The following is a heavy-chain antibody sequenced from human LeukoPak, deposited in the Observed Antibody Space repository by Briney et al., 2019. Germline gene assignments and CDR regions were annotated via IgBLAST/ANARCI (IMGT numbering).Heavy chain of an antibody. Sequence: PGGSLRLSCAASGFTVSSNYMSWVRQAPGKGLKWVSVIYSGGSTYYADSVKGRFTISRDNSKNTLYLQMNSLRAEDTAVYYCARDIAGAHYYYYYMDVWGKGTTVTVSS. V-gene: IGHV3-53*01. CDR1: GFTVSSNY. D-gene: IGHD6-13*01. J-gene: IGHJ6*03. CDR3: ARDIAGAHYYYYYMDV. CDR2: IYSGGST.